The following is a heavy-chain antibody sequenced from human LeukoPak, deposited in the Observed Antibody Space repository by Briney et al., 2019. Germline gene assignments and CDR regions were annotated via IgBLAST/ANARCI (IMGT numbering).Heavy chain of an antibody. CDR3: ARGGGFQFDY. J-gene: IGHJ4*02. V-gene: IGHV4-61*01. D-gene: IGHD1-26*01. Sequence: SETLSLTCTVSGGSVSSGTYYWSWIRQPPGKGLEWIGYISYSGSTNYNPSLKSRVTISVDTSKNQFSLKLSSVTAADTAVYYCARGGGFQFDYWGQGTLVTVSS. CDR2: ISYSGST. CDR1: GGSVSSGTYY.